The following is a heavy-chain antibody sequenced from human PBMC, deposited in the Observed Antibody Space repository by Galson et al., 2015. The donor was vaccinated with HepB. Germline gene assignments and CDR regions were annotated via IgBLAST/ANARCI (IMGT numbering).Heavy chain of an antibody. CDR1: GYTFTSYG. V-gene: IGHV1-2*04. CDR3: ARPASTDSSSWYNAFDI. J-gene: IGHJ3*02. D-gene: IGHD6-13*01. Sequence: SCKASGYTFTSYGISWVRQAPGQGLEWMGWINPNSGGTNYAQKFQGWVTMTRDKSITTAYLQWSSLKPSDTAIYYCARPASTDSSSWYNAFDIWGQGTKVTVSS. CDR2: INPNSGGT.